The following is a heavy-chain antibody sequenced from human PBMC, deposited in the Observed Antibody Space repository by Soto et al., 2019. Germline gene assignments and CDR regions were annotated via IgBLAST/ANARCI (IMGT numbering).Heavy chain of an antibody. CDR2: INPYNGNR. CDR3: ARDRLRGFDSSGFYS. CDR1: GYSFSYYG. J-gene: IGHJ4*02. D-gene: IGHD3-22*01. V-gene: IGHV1-18*04. Sequence: QVQLVQSGAELRKPGASVKVSCQTFGYSFSYYGVNWVRQAPGQGLEWMGWINPYNGNRNYAQKFEDRVTMTAAASTTTLYRELRSLKSDDTAIYYCARDRLRGFDSSGFYSWGQGTLVTVSS.